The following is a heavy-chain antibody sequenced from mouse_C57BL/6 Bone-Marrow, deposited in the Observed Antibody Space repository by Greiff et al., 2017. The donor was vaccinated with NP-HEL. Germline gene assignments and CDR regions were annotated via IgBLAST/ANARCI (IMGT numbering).Heavy chain of an antibody. CDR3: ARGTTVVGYAMDY. D-gene: IGHD1-1*01. CDR2: IHPNSGST. CDR1: VSPFPIYW. V-gene: IGHV1-64*01. J-gene: IGHJ4*01. Sequence: QVQLQQPGAELVKPGASVKLSCQASVSPFPIYWMHWVQQRPGQGLEWIGMIHPNSGSTNYNEKFKSKATLTVDKSSSTAYMQLSSLTSEDSAVYYCARGTTVVGYAMDYWGQGTSGTVSS.